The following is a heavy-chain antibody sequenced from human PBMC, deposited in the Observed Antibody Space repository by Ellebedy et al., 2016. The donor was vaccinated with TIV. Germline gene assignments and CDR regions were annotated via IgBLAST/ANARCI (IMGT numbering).Heavy chain of an antibody. CDR1: GFTFDDYG. J-gene: IGHJ4*02. CDR3: ARWHTAMVPFDY. Sequence: GESLKISCAASGFTFDDYGMSWVRQAPGKGLECVSGINWNGGSTGYADSVKGRFTISRDNAKNSLYVQMNSLRAEDTALYYCARWHTAMVPFDYWGQGTLVTVSS. CDR2: INWNGGST. D-gene: IGHD5-18*01. V-gene: IGHV3-20*04.